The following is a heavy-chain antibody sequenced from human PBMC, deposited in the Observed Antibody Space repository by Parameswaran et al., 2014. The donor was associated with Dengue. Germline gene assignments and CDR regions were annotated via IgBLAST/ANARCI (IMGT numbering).Heavy chain of an antibody. J-gene: IGHJ4*02. V-gene: IGHV3-15*01. Sequence: RWIRQPPGKGLEWVGRIKSKTVGGTTDYTAPVKGRFTISRDDSKNTLYLQMNSLKTEDTAVYFCTTTILGGTYPFDYWGQGTLVTVSS. CDR3: TTTILGGTYPFDY. CDR2: IKSKTVGGTT. D-gene: IGHD1-26*01.